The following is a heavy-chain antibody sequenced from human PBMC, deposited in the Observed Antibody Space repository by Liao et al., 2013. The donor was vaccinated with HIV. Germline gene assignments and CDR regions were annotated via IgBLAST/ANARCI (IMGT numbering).Heavy chain of an antibody. CDR3: ARGPYYDFWSGYYPYYFDY. J-gene: IGHJ4*02. V-gene: IGHV4-59*12. CDR1: GDSISSYS. CDR2: IYYTGST. Sequence: QLQLQESGPGLVKPSETLSLTCTVSGDSISSYSWSWIRQPPGKGLECIVYIYYTGSTNYSPSLKSRVTISVDTSKNQFSLKLSSVTAADTAVYYCARGPYYDFWSGYYPYYFDYWGQGTLVTVSS. D-gene: IGHD3-3*01.